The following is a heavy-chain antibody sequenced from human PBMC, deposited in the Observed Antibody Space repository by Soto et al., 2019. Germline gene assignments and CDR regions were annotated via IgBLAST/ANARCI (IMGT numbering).Heavy chain of an antibody. V-gene: IGHV4-61*01. CDR1: GGSVSSGSYY. Sequence: SETLSLTCTVSGGSVSSGSYYWSWIRQPPGKGLEWIGYIYYSGSTNYNPSLKSRVTISVDTSKNQFSLKLSSVTAADTAVYYCAREGPLAYCGGDCPIDYWGQGTLVTVSS. J-gene: IGHJ4*02. D-gene: IGHD2-21*02. CDR2: IYYSGST. CDR3: AREGPLAYCGGDCPIDY.